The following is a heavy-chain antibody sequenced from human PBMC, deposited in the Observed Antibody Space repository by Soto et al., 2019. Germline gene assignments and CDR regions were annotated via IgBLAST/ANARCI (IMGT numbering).Heavy chain of an antibody. D-gene: IGHD3-10*01. CDR3: AKHSGSGSLHDY. CDR2: ISYDGSNK. CDR1: GFTFSSYG. J-gene: IGHJ4*02. Sequence: PGGSLRLSCAASGFTFSSYGMHWVRQAPGKGLEWVAVISYDGSNKYYADSAKSRFTISRDTSKNTLYLQMNSLRAEDTAVYYCAKHSGSGSLHDYWGQGTLVTVSS. V-gene: IGHV3-30*18.